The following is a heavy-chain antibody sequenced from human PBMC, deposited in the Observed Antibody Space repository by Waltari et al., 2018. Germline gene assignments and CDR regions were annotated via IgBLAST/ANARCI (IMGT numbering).Heavy chain of an antibody. CDR3: ARDHSSSWYRDAFDI. J-gene: IGHJ3*02. CDR1: GFTVSSNY. Sequence: EVQLVESGGGLIQPGGSLRLSCAASGFTVSSNYMSWVGQAPGKGLEWVSVIYSGGSTYYADSVKGRFTISRDNSKNTLYLQMNSLRAEDTAVYYCARDHSSSWYRDAFDIWGQGTMVTVSS. CDR2: IYSGGST. V-gene: IGHV3-53*01. D-gene: IGHD6-13*01.